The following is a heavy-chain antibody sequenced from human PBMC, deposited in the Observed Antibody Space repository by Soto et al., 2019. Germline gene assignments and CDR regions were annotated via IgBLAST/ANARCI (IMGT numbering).Heavy chain of an antibody. Sequence: VGSLRLSCAASGFTFSSYSMNWVRQAPGKGLEWVSSISSSSSYIYYADSVKGRFTISRDNAKNSLYLQMNSLRAEDTAVYYCARDSRGSSWADTRPFDYWGQGTLVTVSS. D-gene: IGHD6-13*01. J-gene: IGHJ4*02. V-gene: IGHV3-21*01. CDR1: GFTFSSYS. CDR2: ISSSSSYI. CDR3: ARDSRGSSWADTRPFDY.